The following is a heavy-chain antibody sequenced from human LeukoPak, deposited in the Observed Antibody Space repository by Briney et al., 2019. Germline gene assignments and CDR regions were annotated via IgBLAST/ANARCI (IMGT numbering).Heavy chain of an antibody. CDR1: GGSFSGYY. Sequence: SETLSLTCAVYGGSFSGYYWSWIRQPPGKGLEWIGEINHSGSTNYNPSLKSRVTISVDTSKNQFSLKLSSVTAADTAVYYCARLGHCSGCSCYPLGYYYYYMDVWGKGTTVTISS. D-gene: IGHD2-15*01. CDR3: ARLGHCSGCSCYPLGYYYYYMDV. J-gene: IGHJ6*03. CDR2: INHSGST. V-gene: IGHV4-34*01.